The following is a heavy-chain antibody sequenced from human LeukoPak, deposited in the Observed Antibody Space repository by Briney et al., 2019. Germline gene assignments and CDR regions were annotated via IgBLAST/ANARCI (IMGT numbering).Heavy chain of an antibody. V-gene: IGHV4-61*02. CDR1: GGSISSGSYH. CDR3: ARDGPRSGYDLGHFDN. CDR2: IYSTGRS. J-gene: IGHJ4*02. D-gene: IGHD5-12*01. Sequence: SETLSLTCTVSGGSISSGSYHWSWVRQPAGKGLEWIGRIYSTGRSDYNPSLKSRITMSVDTSKNQFSLKLISVNAAAKAVYYYARDGPRSGYDLGHFDNLGQGTMVTASS.